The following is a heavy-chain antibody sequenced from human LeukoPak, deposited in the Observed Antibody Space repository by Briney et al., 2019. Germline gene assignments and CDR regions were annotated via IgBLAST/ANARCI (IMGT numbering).Heavy chain of an antibody. CDR1: GFTFSSWW. CDR3: ARGHIGMDV. V-gene: IGHV3-7*01. J-gene: IGHJ6*04. CDR2: IKQDGSEK. D-gene: IGHD5-12*01. Sequence: PGGSLRLSCAVSGFTFSSWWMTWVRQAPGKGLEWVANIKQDGSEKNYVDSVKGRFTISRDNAKNSLGLQMNRLRAEDTAVYYCARGHIGMDVWGKGTTVTVSS.